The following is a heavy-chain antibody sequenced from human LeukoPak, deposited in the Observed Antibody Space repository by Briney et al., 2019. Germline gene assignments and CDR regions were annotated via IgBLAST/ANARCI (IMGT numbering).Heavy chain of an antibody. CDR1: GVSISSSSYY. J-gene: IGHJ4*02. Sequence: SETLSLTCTVSGVSISSSSYYWGWIRQPPGKGLEWIGSIYYSGSTYYNPSLKSRVTISVDTSKNQFSLKLSSVTAADTAVYYCARAGYSYGNHDYWGQGTLVTVSS. CDR3: ARAGYSYGNHDY. V-gene: IGHV4-39*07. D-gene: IGHD5-18*01. CDR2: IYYSGST.